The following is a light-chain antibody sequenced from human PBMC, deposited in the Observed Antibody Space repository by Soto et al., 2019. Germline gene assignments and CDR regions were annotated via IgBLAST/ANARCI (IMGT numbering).Light chain of an antibody. CDR1: QSLGNW. Sequence: DIQMTQSPSTLSASVGDRVIITCRASQSLGNWLAWYQQKPGKAPKLLIYDASTLESGVPSRFSGSGSGTEFTLTISRLKTDAFETYYCQQYNSYSSMFGQGTKV. CDR2: DAS. V-gene: IGKV1-5*01. CDR3: QQYNSYSSM. J-gene: IGKJ1*01.